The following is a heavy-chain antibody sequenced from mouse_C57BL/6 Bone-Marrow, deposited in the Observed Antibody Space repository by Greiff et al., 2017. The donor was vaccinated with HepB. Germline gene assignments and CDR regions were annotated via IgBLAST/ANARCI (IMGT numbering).Heavy chain of an antibody. CDR3: ARDTDSSGYGY. CDR1: GYSITSGYY. V-gene: IGHV3-6*01. J-gene: IGHJ2*01. CDR2: ISYDGSN. Sequence: VQLKQSGPGLVKPSQSLSLTCSVTGYSITSGYYWNWIRQFPGNKLEWMGYISYDGSNNYNPSLKNRISITRDTSKNQFFLKLNSVTTEDTATYYCARDTDSSGYGYWGQGTTLTVSS. D-gene: IGHD3-2*02.